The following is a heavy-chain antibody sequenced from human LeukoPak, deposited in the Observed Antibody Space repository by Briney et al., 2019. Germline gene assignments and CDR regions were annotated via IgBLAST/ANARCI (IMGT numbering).Heavy chain of an antibody. CDR2: IKGDGSHT. CDR3: VRDWDHFDFDS. Sequence: EGSLRLSCAASGFDFGNYWMHWVRQAPGKGLVWVSRIKGDGSHTIYADSVKGRFTISRDNAKNTLYLQMKSLRAEDTAVYYCVRDWDHFDFDSWGQGTLVTVSS. D-gene: IGHD3-9*01. CDR1: GFDFGNYW. J-gene: IGHJ5*01. V-gene: IGHV3-74*01.